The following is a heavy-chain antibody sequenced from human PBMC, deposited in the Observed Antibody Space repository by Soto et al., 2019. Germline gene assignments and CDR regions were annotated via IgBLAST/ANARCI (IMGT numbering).Heavy chain of an antibody. CDR1: GGSISSYY. D-gene: IGHD6-13*01. CDR2: IYYSGST. Sequence: SETLSLTCTVSGGSISSYYWSWIRQPPGKGLEWIGYIYYSGSTNYNPSLKSRVTISVDTSKNQFSLKLSSVTAADTAVYYCATLSISGSSWIIFDYWGQGTLVTVSS. V-gene: IGHV4-59*01. CDR3: ATLSISGSSWIIFDY. J-gene: IGHJ4*02.